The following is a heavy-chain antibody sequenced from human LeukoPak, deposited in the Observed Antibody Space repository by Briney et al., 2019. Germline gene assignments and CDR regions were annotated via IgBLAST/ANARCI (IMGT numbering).Heavy chain of an antibody. CDR1: GYSFTGYY. J-gene: IGHJ4*02. Sequence: GASVKVSCKASGYSFTGYYIHWVRQAPGQGLEWMGWISVYNGDTNYAQKLQGRVTMTTDTSTSTAYMEVRSLRSDDTAVYFCARVEGPSIFGVIDYWGQGTLVTISS. CDR2: ISVYNGDT. CDR3: ARVEGPSIFGVIDY. D-gene: IGHD3-3*01. V-gene: IGHV1-18*04.